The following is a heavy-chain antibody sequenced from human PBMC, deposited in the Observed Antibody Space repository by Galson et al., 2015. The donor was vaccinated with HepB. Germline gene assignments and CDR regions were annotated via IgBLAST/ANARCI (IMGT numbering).Heavy chain of an antibody. CDR3: VATVAGTEGFDY. Sequence: SRRLSCAASGFTFSSYAMHWVRQAPGKGLEYVSAISSNGGSTYYEDSVKGRFTISRDNSKNKLYLQMSSLRAEDTAVYYCVATVAGTEGFDYWGQGTLVTVSS. CDR1: GFTFSSYA. V-gene: IGHV3-64D*06. J-gene: IGHJ4*02. D-gene: IGHD6-19*01. CDR2: ISSNGGST.